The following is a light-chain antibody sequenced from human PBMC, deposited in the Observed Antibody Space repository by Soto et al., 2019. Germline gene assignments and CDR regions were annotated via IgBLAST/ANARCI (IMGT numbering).Light chain of an antibody. V-gene: IGLV2-14*03. Sequence: QSALTQPASVSGSPGQLITISCTGTSSDVGGYNYVSWYQHHPGKAPKLIIYDVSNRPSGVPIRFSASKSDNTASLTISGLQPEDEADYHCSSYTTSNTRQIVFGTGTKVTVL. CDR3: SSYTTSNTRQIV. CDR2: DVS. CDR1: SSDVGGYNY. J-gene: IGLJ1*01.